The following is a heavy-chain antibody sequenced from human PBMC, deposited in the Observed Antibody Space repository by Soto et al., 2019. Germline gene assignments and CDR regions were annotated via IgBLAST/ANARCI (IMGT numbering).Heavy chain of an antibody. CDR2: ISAYNGNT. CDR3: ARDGVYYYDSSGPSPGYYYGMDG. J-gene: IGHJ6*02. V-gene: IGHV1-18*01. D-gene: IGHD3-22*01. CDR1: GYTFTSYG. Sequence: ASVKVSCKASGYTFTSYGISWVRQAPGQGLEWMGWISAYNGNTNYAQKLQGRVTMTTDTSTSTAYMELRSLRSDDTAVYYCARDGVYYYDSSGPSPGYYYGMDGRGQGTTVTVSS.